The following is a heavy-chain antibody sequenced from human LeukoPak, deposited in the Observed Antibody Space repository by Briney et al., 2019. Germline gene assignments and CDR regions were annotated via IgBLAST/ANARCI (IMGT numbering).Heavy chain of an antibody. V-gene: IGHV4-34*01. CDR2: INHSGST. CDR3: ASVVDNVYCEY. Sequence: SETLSLTCAVYGGSFSGYYWSWIRQPPGTGLERVGVINHSGSTNYNPSLKIRVTITVDMSKHQFSLKLSSVTAADTAVDDCASVVDNVYCEYWGQGKLVTVSS. CDR1: GGSFSGYY. J-gene: IGHJ4*02. D-gene: IGHD3-16*01.